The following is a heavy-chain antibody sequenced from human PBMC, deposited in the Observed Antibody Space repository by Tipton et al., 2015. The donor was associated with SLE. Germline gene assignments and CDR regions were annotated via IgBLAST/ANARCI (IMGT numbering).Heavy chain of an antibody. D-gene: IGHD3-22*01. CDR1: GGSISSSSYY. V-gene: IGHV4-39*07. CDR2: IYYGGSP. CDR3: PIYYHDSTGLHWFDP. J-gene: IGHJ5*02. Sequence: TLSLTCTVSGGSISSSSYYWGWIRQPPGKGLDWIGSIYYGGSPYYNPSLKSRVTISLDMSKNQFSLRLSSVTAADTAVYYCPIYYHDSTGLHWFDPWGQGTLVTVSS.